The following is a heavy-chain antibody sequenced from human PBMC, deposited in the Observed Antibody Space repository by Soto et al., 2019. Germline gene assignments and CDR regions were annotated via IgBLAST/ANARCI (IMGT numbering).Heavy chain of an antibody. J-gene: IGHJ4*02. CDR1: GFTFSSYG. V-gene: IGHV3-30*18. CDR3: ANASGRVDY. D-gene: IGHD1-26*01. CDR2: ISYDGSNK. Sequence: QVQLVESGGGVIQPGRSLRLSCAASGFTFSSYGMHWDRQAPGKGLEWVAVISYDGSNKYYADSVKGRFTISRDNSKNTLYLQMNSLRAEDTAVYYCANASGRVDYWGQGTLVTVSS.